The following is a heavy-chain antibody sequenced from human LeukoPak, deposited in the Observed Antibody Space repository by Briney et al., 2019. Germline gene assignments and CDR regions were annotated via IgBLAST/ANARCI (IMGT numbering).Heavy chain of an antibody. CDR2: IYSGGST. V-gene: IGHV3-53*01. D-gene: IGHD3-22*01. CDR1: GFTVSSIY. Sequence: GGSLRLSCAASGFTVSSIYMSWVRQAPGKGLEWVSAIYSGGSTYYADSVKGRFTISRDNSKNTLYLQMNSLRAEDTAVYYCASHSSGYYFDYWGQGTLVTVSS. CDR3: ASHSSGYYFDY. J-gene: IGHJ4*02.